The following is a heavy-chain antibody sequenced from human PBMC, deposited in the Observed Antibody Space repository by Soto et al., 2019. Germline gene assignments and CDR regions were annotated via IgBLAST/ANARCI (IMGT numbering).Heavy chain of an antibody. CDR1: GGSISSYY. Sequence: QVQLQESGPGLVKPSETLSLTCTVSGGSISSYYWSWIRQPPGKGLEWIGYIYYSGSTHYNPALRTQVTITVDTSKNQFALKLRSVTAADTAVYYCARFNGYFDLWGHGTLVTVSS. CDR3: ARFNGYFDL. CDR2: IYYSGST. V-gene: IGHV4-59*08. J-gene: IGHJ2*01.